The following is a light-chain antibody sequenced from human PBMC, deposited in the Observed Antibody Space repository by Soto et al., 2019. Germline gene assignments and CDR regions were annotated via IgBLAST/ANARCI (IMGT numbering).Light chain of an antibody. J-gene: IGLJ3*02. CDR3: VLLYGGAWV. Sequence: QAVVTQEPSLTVSPGGTVTLTCALTTGAVTSGYYPNWFQRKPGQALRTLIYRTSNKHSWTPARFSGSLLGGKAALTLSGVQPEVEADYYCVLLYGGAWVFGGGTKVTVL. CDR1: TGAVTSGYY. CDR2: RTS. V-gene: IGLV7-43*01.